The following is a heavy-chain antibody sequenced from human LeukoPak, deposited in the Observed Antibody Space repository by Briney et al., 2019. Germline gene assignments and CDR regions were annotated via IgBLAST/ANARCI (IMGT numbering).Heavy chain of an antibody. CDR2: IYHSGST. V-gene: IGHV4-30-2*01. J-gene: IGHJ5*02. CDR1: GGSIISGGYS. Sequence: PSQTLSLTCAVSGGSIISGGYSWSWIRQLPGKGLEWIGYIYHSGSTYYNPSLKSRVTISVDRSKNQFSLKLSSVTAADTAVYYCARAGITNWFDPWGQGTPVTVSS. D-gene: IGHD3-10*01. CDR3: ARAGITNWFDP.